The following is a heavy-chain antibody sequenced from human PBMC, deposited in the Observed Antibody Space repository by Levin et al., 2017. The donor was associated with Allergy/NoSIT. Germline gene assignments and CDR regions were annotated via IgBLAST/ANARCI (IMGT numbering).Heavy chain of an antibody. D-gene: IGHD6-25*01. CDR3: ARGRNGIAAG. J-gene: IGHJ4*02. V-gene: IGHV4-34*01. CDR2: INHSGST. CDR1: GGSFSGYY. Sequence: SETLSLTCAVYGGSFSGYYWSWIRQPPGKGLEWIGEINHSGSTNYNPSLKSRVTISVDTSKNQFSLKLSSVTAADTAVYYCARGRNGIAAGWGQGTLVTVSS.